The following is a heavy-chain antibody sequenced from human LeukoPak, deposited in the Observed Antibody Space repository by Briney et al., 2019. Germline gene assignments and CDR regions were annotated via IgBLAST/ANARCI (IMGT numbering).Heavy chain of an antibody. V-gene: IGHV4-59*12. CDR3: ASIVVVPAAPRGWSDP. CDR1: GGSISSYY. CDR2: VYYSGST. J-gene: IGHJ5*02. D-gene: IGHD2-2*01. Sequence: SETLSLTCTVSGGSISSYYWSWIRQPPGKGLEWIGYVYYSGSTNYSPSLKSRITISVDTSKNQFSLKLSSVTAADTAVYYCASIVVVPAAPRGWSDPWGQGTLVTVSS.